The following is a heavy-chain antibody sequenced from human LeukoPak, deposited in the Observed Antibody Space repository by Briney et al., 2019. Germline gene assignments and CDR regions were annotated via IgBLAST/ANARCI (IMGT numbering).Heavy chain of an antibody. D-gene: IGHD3-22*01. Sequence: ASVKVSCKAHGGTFNNDGISWVRQAPGQGLEWMGRIIPALNIVNYAQKFQGRVTITADKFTNTAYMELSSLRAEGTAVYYCAKDHESDGYPCLDHWGLGTLVTVSS. CDR3: AKDHESDGYPCLDH. CDR1: GGTFNNDG. CDR2: IIPALNIV. V-gene: IGHV1-69*04. J-gene: IGHJ4*02.